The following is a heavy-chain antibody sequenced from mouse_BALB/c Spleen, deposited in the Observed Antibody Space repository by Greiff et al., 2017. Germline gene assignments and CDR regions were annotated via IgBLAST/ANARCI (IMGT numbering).Heavy chain of an antibody. J-gene: IGHJ2*01. CDR1: GFTFSSYG. Sequence: EVQRVESGGGLVQPGGSLKLSCAASGFTFSSYGMSWVRQTPDKRLELVATINSNGGSTYYPDSVKGRFTISRDNAKNTLYLQMSSLKSEDTAMYYCARAGGILRYYFDYWGQGTTLTVSS. CDR3: ARAGGILRYYFDY. V-gene: IGHV5-6-3*01. D-gene: IGHD1-1*01. CDR2: INSNGGST.